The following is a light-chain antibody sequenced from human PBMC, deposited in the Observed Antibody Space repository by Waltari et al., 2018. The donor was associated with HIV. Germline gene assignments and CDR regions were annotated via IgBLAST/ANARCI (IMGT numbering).Light chain of an antibody. V-gene: IGKV3-20*01. CDR3: QQYGSSPWT. CDR1: QSISSNF. CDR2: GAS. J-gene: IGKJ1*01. Sequence: EIVLTQSPGTLSLSTGDRATLSCRASQSISSNFLAWYRQKPGQAPTLLIYGASSRATDIPDRFSGSGSETHFTLTIIRLEPEDFALYYCQQYGSSPWTFGQGTKVEIK.